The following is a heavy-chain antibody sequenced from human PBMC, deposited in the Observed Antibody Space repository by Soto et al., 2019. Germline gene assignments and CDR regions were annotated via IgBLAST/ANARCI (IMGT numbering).Heavy chain of an antibody. V-gene: IGHV1-18*01. CDR2: ISAYNGNT. J-gene: IGHJ4*02. D-gene: IGHD3-10*01. Sequence: ASVKVSCKASGYTFTSYGISWVRQAPGQGLEWMGWISAYNGNTNYAQKLQGRVTMTTDTSTSTAYMELRSLRSDDTAVYYCARARLLWFGEPLAPDYWGQGTLVTVFS. CDR3: ARARLLWFGEPLAPDY. CDR1: GYTFTSYG.